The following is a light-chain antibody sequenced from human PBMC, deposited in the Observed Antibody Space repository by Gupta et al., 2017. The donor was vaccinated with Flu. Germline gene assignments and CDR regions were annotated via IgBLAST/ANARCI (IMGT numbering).Light chain of an antibody. CDR1: NSDVGGYNY. CDR3: SSYSSSRTRV. CDR2: EVS. V-gene: IGLV2-14*01. J-gene: IGLJ1*01. Sequence: QSALTQPASVSGSPGQSIAISCTGTNSDVGGYNYVSWYQQHPGKAPKLMIYEVSKRPSGVSTRFSGSKSDNTASLTISGLQTGDEADYYCSSYSSSRTRVFGTGTKVTVL.